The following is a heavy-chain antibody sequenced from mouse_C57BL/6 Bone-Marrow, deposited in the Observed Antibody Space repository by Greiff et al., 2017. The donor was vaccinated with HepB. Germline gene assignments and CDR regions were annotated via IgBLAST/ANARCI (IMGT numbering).Heavy chain of an antibody. D-gene: IGHD1-1*01. V-gene: IGHV1-81*01. CDR2: IYPRSGNT. CDR1: GYTFTSYG. CDR3: ARWNYYGSSLFAY. Sequence: VQLQQSGDELARPGASVKLSCKASGYTFTSYGISWVKQRTGQGLEWIGEIYPRSGNTYYNEKFKGKATLTADKSSSTAYMELRSLTSEDSAVYFCARWNYYGSSLFAYWGQGTLVTVSA. J-gene: IGHJ3*01.